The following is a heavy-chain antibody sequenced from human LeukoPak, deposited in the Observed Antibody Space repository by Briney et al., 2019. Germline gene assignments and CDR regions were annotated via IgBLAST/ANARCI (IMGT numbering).Heavy chain of an antibody. V-gene: IGHV4-59*01. Sequence: ASETLSLTCTVSGGSISSYYWSWIRQPPGKGLEWIGYIYYSGTTNYNPSLKSRVTISVDTSKNQFSLKLSSVTAADTAVYYCARENYVGTFDIWGQGTMVNVSS. CDR1: GGSISSYY. CDR2: IYYSGTT. D-gene: IGHD3-10*02. J-gene: IGHJ3*02. CDR3: ARENYVGTFDI.